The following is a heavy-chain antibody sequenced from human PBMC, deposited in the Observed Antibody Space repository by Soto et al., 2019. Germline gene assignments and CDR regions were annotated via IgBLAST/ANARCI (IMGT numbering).Heavy chain of an antibody. D-gene: IGHD3-22*01. V-gene: IGHV3-30*18. J-gene: IGHJ4*02. Sequence: GGSLRLACAASGFTFSSYGMHWVRQAPGKGLEWVAVISYDGSNKYYADSVKGRSTISRDNSKNTLYLQMNSLRAEDTAVYYCAKALDYYDSSGSMDPNYFDYWGQGTLVTVSS. CDR3: AKALDYYDSSGSMDPNYFDY. CDR2: ISYDGSNK. CDR1: GFTFSSYG.